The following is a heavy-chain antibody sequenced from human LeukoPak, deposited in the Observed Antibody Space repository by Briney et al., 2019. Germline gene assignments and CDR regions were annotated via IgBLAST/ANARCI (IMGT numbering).Heavy chain of an antibody. CDR3: TKAPMEDSWYIHFDF. Sequence: GGSLRLSCAGSGFTFSNYSMSWVRQAPGKGLEWVSTITNTGSNTYYADSVKGRFTISRDNSKNTLYLQINSLRAEDTAIYYCTKAPMEDSWYIHFDFWGQGTLVTVSS. J-gene: IGHJ4*02. CDR1: GFTFSNYS. V-gene: IGHV3-23*01. D-gene: IGHD6-13*01. CDR2: ITNTGSNT.